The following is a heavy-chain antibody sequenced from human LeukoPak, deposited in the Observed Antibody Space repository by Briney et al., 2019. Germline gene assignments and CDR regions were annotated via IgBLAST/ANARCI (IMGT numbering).Heavy chain of an antibody. Sequence: GGSLRLSCAASGFTFSSYSMNWVRQAPGKGLEFVSAISTDGYTTYYANSVEGRFTISRDNSKNTLYLQMGSLRAEDMAVYYCARAGYSYGIWGMGMDVWGQGTTVTVSS. V-gene: IGHV3-64*01. CDR3: ARAGYSYGIWGMGMDV. D-gene: IGHD5-18*01. CDR2: ISTDGYTT. CDR1: GFTFSSYS. J-gene: IGHJ6*02.